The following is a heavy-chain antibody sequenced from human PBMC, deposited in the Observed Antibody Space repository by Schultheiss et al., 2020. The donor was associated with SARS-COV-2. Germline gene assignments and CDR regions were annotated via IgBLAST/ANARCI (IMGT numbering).Heavy chain of an antibody. Sequence: SETLSLTCTVSGSSVNSDSRYWSWIRQPPGKGLEWIGYLHHSGNTKYNPSLGSRVKISVDTSMNQFSLNLYSVTAADTALYFCAGAPYADNIKSPLDFWGQGILVTVSS. CDR3: AGAPYADNIKSPLDF. V-gene: IGHV4-61*01. CDR1: GSSVNSDSRY. CDR2: LHHSGNT. J-gene: IGHJ4*02. D-gene: IGHD1-1*01.